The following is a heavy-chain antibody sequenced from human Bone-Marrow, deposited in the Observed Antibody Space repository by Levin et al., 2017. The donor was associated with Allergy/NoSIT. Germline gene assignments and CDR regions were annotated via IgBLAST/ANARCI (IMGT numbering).Heavy chain of an antibody. CDR2: INRDGSST. D-gene: IGHD4-17*01. CDR3: ARDRVTTNWYFDL. Sequence: GGSLRLSCSASGFNFSSYWMHWVRQAPGKGLVWVSRINRDGSSTSYADSVKGRFTISRDNAKNTLYLQMNSLRAEDTSLYYCARDRVTTNWYFDLWSRGTLVTVSS. V-gene: IGHV3-74*01. J-gene: IGHJ2*01. CDR1: GFNFSSYW.